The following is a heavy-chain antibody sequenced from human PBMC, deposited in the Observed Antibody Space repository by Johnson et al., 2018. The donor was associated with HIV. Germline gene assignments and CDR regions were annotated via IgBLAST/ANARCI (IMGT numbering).Heavy chain of an antibody. Sequence: VQLVESGGGVVRPGGSLRLSCAASGFTFDDYDMIWVRQGPGKGLEWVSGINWNGGSTGYADSVTGRFTISSDNAKNSRYLERNSLRAEDTALYHCARAMYYYDFSGYLTRPRAFDFWGQGTMVTVSS. V-gene: IGHV3-20*01. D-gene: IGHD3-22*01. CDR3: ARAMYYYDFSGYLTRPRAFDF. J-gene: IGHJ3*01. CDR2: INWNGGST. CDR1: GFTFDDYD.